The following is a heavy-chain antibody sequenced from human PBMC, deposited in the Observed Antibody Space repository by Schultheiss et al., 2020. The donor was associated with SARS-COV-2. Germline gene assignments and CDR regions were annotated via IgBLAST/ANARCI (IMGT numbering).Heavy chain of an antibody. V-gene: IGHV3-9*01. D-gene: IGHD3-9*01. Sequence: GGSLRLSCEASGFIFDDYAMHWVRQAPGKGLEWVSGISWHGGDIRYADSVQGRFTISRDNAKRSLYLQMNSLRPEDTALYYCTKGSYYDILNGYQHKARFDYWGQGILVTVSS. J-gene: IGHJ4*02. CDR1: GFIFDDYA. CDR3: TKGSYYDILNGYQHKARFDY. CDR2: ISWHGGDI.